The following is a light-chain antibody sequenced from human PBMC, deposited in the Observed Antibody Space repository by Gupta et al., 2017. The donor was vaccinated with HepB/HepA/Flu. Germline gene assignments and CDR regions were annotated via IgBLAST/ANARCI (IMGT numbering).Light chain of an antibody. CDR2: QDN. CDR3: QAWDSSTTII. J-gene: IGLJ2*01. Sequence: SYELTQPPSVSVSPGQTASIACSGDALGNKFVCWYQQKPGQSPMLVIYQDNKRPSGIPERFSGSNSGNTATLTISGTQAMDEADYYCQAWDSSTTIIFGGGTKLTVL. CDR1: ALGNKF. V-gene: IGLV3-1*01.